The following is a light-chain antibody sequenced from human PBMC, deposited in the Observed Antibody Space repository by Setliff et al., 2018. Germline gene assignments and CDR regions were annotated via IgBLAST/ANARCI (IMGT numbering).Light chain of an antibody. CDR2: DVN. V-gene: IGLV2-23*02. CDR3: CSYAGSDTYVV. CDR1: SSDVGSYNL. J-gene: IGLJ2*01. Sequence: QSALTQPASVSGSPGQSITISCTGTSSDVGSYNLVSWYRQHPGKATKLMVYDVNKRPSGIPNRFSGSKSGNTASLTISRLRADDEATYYCCSYAGSDTYVVFGGGTQLTVL.